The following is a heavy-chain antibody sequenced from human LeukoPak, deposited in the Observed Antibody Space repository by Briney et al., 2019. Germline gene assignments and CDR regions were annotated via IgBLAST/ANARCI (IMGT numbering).Heavy chain of an antibody. CDR1: GGTFSIYA. V-gene: IGHV1-69*13. J-gene: IGHJ4*02. D-gene: IGHD5-12*01. Sequence: ASVTVSFTSSGGTFSIYAISWVRQAPAQGLEWMGGIIPIFGTANYAQKFQGRVTITADESTSTAYMELSSLRSEDTAVYYCARKEYSGYGFFDYWGQGTLVTASS. CDR3: ARKEYSGYGFFDY. CDR2: IIPIFGTA.